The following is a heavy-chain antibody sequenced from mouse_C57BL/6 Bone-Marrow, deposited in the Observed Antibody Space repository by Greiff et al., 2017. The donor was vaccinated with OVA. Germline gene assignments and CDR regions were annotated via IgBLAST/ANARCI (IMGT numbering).Heavy chain of an antibody. CDR1: GYAFSSSW. CDR2: IYPGDGDT. Sequence: QVQLQQSGPELVKPGASVKISCKASGYAFSSSWMNWVKQRPGKGLEWIGRIYPGDGDTNYNGKFKGKATLTADTSSSTAYMQLSSLTSEDSAVYFCARGKTAHATRLFAYWGQGTLVTVSA. J-gene: IGHJ3*01. CDR3: ARGKTAHATRLFAY. D-gene: IGHD3-2*01. V-gene: IGHV1-82*01.